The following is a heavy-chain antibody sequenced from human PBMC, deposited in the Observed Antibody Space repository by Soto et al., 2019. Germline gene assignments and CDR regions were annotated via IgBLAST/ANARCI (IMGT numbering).Heavy chain of an antibody. CDR2: ISYGGST. Sequence: QVQLQESGPGLVKPSQTLSLTCTVSGGSISSGNYYWSWIRQPPGKGLEWIGFISYGGSTYYSTSLKSRVTISVDTSKSQFSLNLSFVTAADTAVYYCATMGTPATGLYFFDYWGQGSLVTVSS. D-gene: IGHD2-15*01. CDR1: GGSISSGNYY. J-gene: IGHJ4*02. V-gene: IGHV4-30-4*01. CDR3: ATMGTPATGLYFFDY.